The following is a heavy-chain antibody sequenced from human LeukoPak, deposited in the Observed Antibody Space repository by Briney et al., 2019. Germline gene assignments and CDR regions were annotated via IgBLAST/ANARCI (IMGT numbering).Heavy chain of an antibody. CDR3: AWSSYDILTGYSYMDV. V-gene: IGHV4-38-2*02. J-gene: IGHJ6*03. D-gene: IGHD3-9*01. CDR2: IYHSGST. Sequence: SETLSLTCTVSGYSISSGYYWGWIRQPPGKGLEWIGSIYHSGSTYYNPSLKSRVTISVDTSKNQFSLKLSPVTAADTAVYYCAWSSYDILTGYSYMDVRGKGTTVTVSS. CDR1: GYSISSGYY.